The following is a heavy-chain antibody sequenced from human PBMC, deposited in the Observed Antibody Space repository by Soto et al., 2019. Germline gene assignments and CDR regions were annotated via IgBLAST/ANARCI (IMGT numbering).Heavy chain of an antibody. Sequence: QVQLVESGGGVVQPGRSLRLSCAASGFTFSSYGMHWVRQAPGKGLEWVAVISYDGSNKYYADSVKGRFTISRDNSKNTLYLQMNSLRAEDTAVYYCANLIEVAENFDYWGQGTLVTVSS. CDR2: ISYDGSNK. CDR3: ANLIEVAENFDY. D-gene: IGHD6-19*01. J-gene: IGHJ4*02. V-gene: IGHV3-30*18. CDR1: GFTFSSYG.